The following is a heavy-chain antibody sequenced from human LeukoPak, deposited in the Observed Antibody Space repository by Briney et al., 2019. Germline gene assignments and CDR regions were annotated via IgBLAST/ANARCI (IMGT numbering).Heavy chain of an antibody. V-gene: IGHV4-59*01. J-gene: IGHJ4*02. CDR2: IYYSGNT. CDR3: ASQTGTGY. D-gene: IGHD1-7*01. Sequence: SETLSLTCTVSGVSISNYYWNWIRQPPGKGLEWIGYIYYSGNTNYNPSLKSRVTISIDTSKNQFSLRLSSVTAADTAIYYCASQTGTGYWGQGTLVXVSS. CDR1: GVSISNYY.